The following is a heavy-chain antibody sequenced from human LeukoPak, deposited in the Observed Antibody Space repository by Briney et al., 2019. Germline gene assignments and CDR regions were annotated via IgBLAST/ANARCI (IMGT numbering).Heavy chain of an antibody. CDR2: VYYSGSS. V-gene: IGHV4-59*01. CDR3: ARDVGAAGSVYDYYYMDV. CDR1: GDSISSYY. D-gene: IGHD6-13*01. Sequence: SETLSLTCTVSGDSISSYYWNWIRQPPGKGLEWIGHVYYSGSSNYNPSLKGRVTISVDTSKNQFSLKLSSVTAADTAVYYCARDVGAAGSVYDYYYMDVWGKGTTVTVSS. J-gene: IGHJ6*03.